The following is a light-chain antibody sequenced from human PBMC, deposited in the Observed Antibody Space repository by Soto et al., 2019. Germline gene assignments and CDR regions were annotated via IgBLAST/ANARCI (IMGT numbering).Light chain of an antibody. CDR1: RSVSSSY. CDR3: QQGGNWPLT. CDR2: GAS. J-gene: IGKJ5*01. V-gene: IGKV3D-20*02. Sequence: EIVLTQSPCTLSLSPGERATLSCRASRSVSSSYLAWYQQKPGQGPRLLIYGASSSATGIPDRFSGSGSGTDFTLTISSLEPEDFAVYYCQQGGNWPLTFGQGTRLEIK.